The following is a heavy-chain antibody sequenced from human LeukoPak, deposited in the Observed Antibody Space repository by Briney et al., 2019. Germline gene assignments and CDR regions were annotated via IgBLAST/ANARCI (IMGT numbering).Heavy chain of an antibody. Sequence: PGGSLRLSCAASGFTFSSYAMSWVRQAPGKGLEWVSAISGSGGSTYYADSVEGRFTISRGNSKNTLYLQMNSLRAEDTAVYYCAKELELRIHYFDYWGQGTLVTVSS. CDR2: ISGSGGST. CDR3: AKELELRIHYFDY. D-gene: IGHD1-7*01. J-gene: IGHJ4*02. V-gene: IGHV3-23*01. CDR1: GFTFSSYA.